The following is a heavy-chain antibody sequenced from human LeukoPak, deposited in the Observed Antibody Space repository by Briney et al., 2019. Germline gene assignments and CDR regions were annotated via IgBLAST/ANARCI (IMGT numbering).Heavy chain of an antibody. Sequence: GGSLRLSCAASGFTFSSYSMNWVRQAPGKGLEWVSSISSSSSYIYYADSVKGRFTISRDNAKSSLYLQMNSLRAEDTAVYYCASTPRDYYDSSGDYWGQGTLVTVSS. CDR3: ASTPRDYYDSSGDY. CDR1: GFTFSSYS. D-gene: IGHD3-22*01. CDR2: ISSSSSYI. V-gene: IGHV3-21*01. J-gene: IGHJ4*02.